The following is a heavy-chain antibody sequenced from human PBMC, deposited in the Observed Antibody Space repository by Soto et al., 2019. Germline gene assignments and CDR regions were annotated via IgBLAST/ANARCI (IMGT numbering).Heavy chain of an antibody. CDR3: ATERIAVADY. D-gene: IGHD6-19*01. CDR1: GYTFTSYA. Sequence: ASVKVSCKASGYTFTSYAMHWVRQAPGKGVEWMGGFDPEDGETINVQKFQGRVTMTEDTSTDTAYMELSSLRSEDTAVYYCATERIAVADYWGQGTLVTVSS. J-gene: IGHJ4*02. V-gene: IGHV1-24*01. CDR2: FDPEDGET.